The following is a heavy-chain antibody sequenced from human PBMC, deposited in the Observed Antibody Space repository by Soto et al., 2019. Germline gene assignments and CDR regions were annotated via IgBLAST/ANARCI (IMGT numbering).Heavy chain of an antibody. J-gene: IGHJ4*02. CDR2: ISGSGDSA. V-gene: IGHV3-23*01. Sequence: VQLLESGGGLVQPGGSLRLSCAASGFIFRDYAMNWVRHAPGKGLEWVSDISGSGDSARYADSVKGRFTISRDNSRDTLYLHMNSLRVDDTAVYYCGKERRGSGWSVCDFWGQGDLVTVSS. CDR3: GKERRGSGWSVCDF. CDR1: GFIFRDYA. D-gene: IGHD6-19*01.